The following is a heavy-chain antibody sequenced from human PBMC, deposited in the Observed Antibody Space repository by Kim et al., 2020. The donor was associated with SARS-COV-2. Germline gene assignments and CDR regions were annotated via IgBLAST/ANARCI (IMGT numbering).Heavy chain of an antibody. Sequence: TLSLTCAISGDSVSSNSAAWNWIRQSPSRGLEWLGRTYYRSKWYYDYVVSVKSRISINPDTSKNQISLQLHSVTPDDTAVYYCVRGAGAADYWGQGALVTVSS. D-gene: IGHD6-13*01. CDR2: TYYRSKWYY. V-gene: IGHV6-1*01. CDR1: GDSVSSNSAA. J-gene: IGHJ4*02. CDR3: VRGAGAADY.